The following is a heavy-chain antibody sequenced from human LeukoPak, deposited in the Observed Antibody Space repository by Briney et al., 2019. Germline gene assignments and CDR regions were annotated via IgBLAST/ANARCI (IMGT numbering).Heavy chain of an antibody. CDR1: GFPLSSSA. Sequence: SVKVSCKASGFPLSSSAVQWVRQAGGQRLEWIGWIVVGSNNTNYAQKFQERVTITRDMSTSTAYMELSSLRPEDTAVYYCAAPYSTRWFDLWGRGTLVTVSS. D-gene: IGHD6-13*01. CDR2: IVVGSNNT. J-gene: IGHJ5*02. V-gene: IGHV1-58*01. CDR3: AAPYSTRWFDL.